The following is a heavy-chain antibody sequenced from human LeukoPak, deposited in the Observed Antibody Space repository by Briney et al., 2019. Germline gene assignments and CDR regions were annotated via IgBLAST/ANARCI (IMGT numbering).Heavy chain of an antibody. D-gene: IGHD1/OR15-1a*01. CDR1: GYSISSGYY. CDR3: ARGNLVSPASGNINWFEP. J-gene: IGHJ5*02. V-gene: IGHV4-38-2*02. Sequence: PSETLSLTCTVSGYSISSGYYWGWIRQPPGKGLEWIGSVHHSGRTYYNPSLKSRVTISGDTSKNQFSLKLSSVTAADTSVYYCARGNLVSPASGNINWFEPWGQGTLLTVSS. CDR2: VHHSGRT.